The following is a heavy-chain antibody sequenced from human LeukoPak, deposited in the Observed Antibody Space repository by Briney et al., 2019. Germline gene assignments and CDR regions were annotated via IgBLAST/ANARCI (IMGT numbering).Heavy chain of an antibody. V-gene: IGHV4-59*01. CDR3: ARGRDGYNYVAATYDY. D-gene: IGHD5-24*01. J-gene: IGHJ4*02. CDR2: IYYSGYT. Sequence: SETLSLTCTVSGGSISSYYWSWIRQPPGKGLEWIGYIYYSGYTNYNPSLKSRVTISVDTSKNQFSLKLSSVTAADTAVYYCARGRDGYNYVAATYDYWGQGTLVTVSS. CDR1: GGSISSYY.